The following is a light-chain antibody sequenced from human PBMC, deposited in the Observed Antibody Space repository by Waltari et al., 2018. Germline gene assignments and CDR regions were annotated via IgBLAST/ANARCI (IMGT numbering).Light chain of an antibody. CDR2: DAS. CDR3: QQRSSWPSIT. J-gene: IGKJ5*01. CDR1: QSVSSY. Sequence: EIVLTQFPATLSLSPGERATLSCRASQSVSSYLAWYQQKPGQAPRLLIYDASNRATAIPARFSGSGSGTDFTLTISSLGPEDFAVDYCQQRSSWPSITFGQGTRLEIK. V-gene: IGKV3-11*01.